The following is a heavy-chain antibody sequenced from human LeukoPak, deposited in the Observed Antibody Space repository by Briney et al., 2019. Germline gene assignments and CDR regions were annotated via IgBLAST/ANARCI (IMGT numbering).Heavy chain of an antibody. J-gene: IGHJ4*02. CDR2: IIPIFGTT. V-gene: IGHV1-69*13. CDR1: GGTFTNYA. Sequence: ASVKVSCKASGGTFTNYAFSWVRQAPGQGLEWMGGIIPIFGTTNYAQEFQGRVTITADESTTTAYMELSSLRSEDTAVYYCARGVRNSGSYYVDYWGQGTPVTVSS. CDR3: ARGVRNSGSYYVDY. D-gene: IGHD1-26*01.